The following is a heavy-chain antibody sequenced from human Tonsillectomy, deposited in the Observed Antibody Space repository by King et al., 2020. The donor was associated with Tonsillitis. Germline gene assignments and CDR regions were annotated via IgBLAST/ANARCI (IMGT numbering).Heavy chain of an antibody. CDR3: ARDLTDTAMVDYYYYYGMDV. CDR2: TYYRSKWYN. Sequence: VQLQQSGPGLVKPSQTLSLTCAISGDSVSSNSAAWSWIRQSPSRGLEWLGRTYYRSKWYNDYAVSVKSRITINPDTSKNQFSLQLNSVTPEDTAVYYCARDLTDTAMVDYYYYYGMDVWGQVTTVTVSS. CDR1: GDSVSSNSAA. J-gene: IGHJ6*02. V-gene: IGHV6-1*01. D-gene: IGHD5-18*01.